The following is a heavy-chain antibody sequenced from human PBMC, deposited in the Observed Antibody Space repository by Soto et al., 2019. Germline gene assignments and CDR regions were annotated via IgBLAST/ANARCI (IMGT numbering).Heavy chain of an antibody. CDR3: ARYGLDYYYYGMDV. D-gene: IGHD4-17*01. CDR2: IYYSGST. V-gene: IGHV4-59*01. J-gene: IGHJ6*02. Sequence: SETLSLTCTVSGGSISSYYWSWIRQPPGKGLEWIGYIYYSGSTNYNPSLKSRVTISVDTSKNQFSLKLSSVTAADTAVYYCARYGLDYYYYGMDVWGQGTTVTVSS. CDR1: GGSISSYY.